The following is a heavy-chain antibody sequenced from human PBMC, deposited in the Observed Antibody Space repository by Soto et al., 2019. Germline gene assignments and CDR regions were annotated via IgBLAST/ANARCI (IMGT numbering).Heavy chain of an antibody. V-gene: IGHV3-48*03. Sequence: PGGSLRLSCAASGFTFSSYEMNWVRQAPGKGLEWVSYISSSGSTIYYADSVKGRFTISRDNAKNSLYLQMNSLRAEDTAVYYCARDVRDDYFLHTAMVYWGQGTLVTVSS. CDR1: GFTFSSYE. J-gene: IGHJ4*02. CDR2: ISSSGSTI. CDR3: ARDVRDDYFLHTAMVY. D-gene: IGHD5-18*01.